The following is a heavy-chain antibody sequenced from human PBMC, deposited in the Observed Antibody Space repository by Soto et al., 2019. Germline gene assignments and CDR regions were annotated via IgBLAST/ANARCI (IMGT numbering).Heavy chain of an antibody. Sequence: GASVKVSCKASGYTFTSYGISWVRQAPGQGLEWMGWISAYNGNTNYAQKLQGRVTMTTDTSTSTAYMELRSLRSDDTAVYYCARVTDGYSSSPPPPGFDPWGQGTLVTVPS. CDR3: ARVTDGYSSSPPPPGFDP. V-gene: IGHV1-18*01. CDR2: ISAYNGNT. J-gene: IGHJ5*02. D-gene: IGHD6-13*01. CDR1: GYTFTSYG.